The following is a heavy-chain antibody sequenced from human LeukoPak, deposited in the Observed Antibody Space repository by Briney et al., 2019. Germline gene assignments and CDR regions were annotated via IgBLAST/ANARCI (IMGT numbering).Heavy chain of an antibody. CDR3: VKSPTAWYFDF. Sequence: GGSLRLSCAASGFTVSSNYMSWVRQAPGKGLEWVSVIYSGGSTYYADFVKGRFTISRDNSMNTLYLQMNSLTDEDTAVYYCVKSPTAWYFDFWGRGTLVTVSS. J-gene: IGHJ2*01. D-gene: IGHD1-26*01. CDR2: IYSGGST. CDR1: GFTVSSNY. V-gene: IGHV3-53*05.